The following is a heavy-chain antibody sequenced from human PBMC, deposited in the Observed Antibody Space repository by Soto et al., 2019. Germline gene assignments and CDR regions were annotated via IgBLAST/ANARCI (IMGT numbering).Heavy chain of an antibody. Sequence: ASVKVSCKASGYTFTSYGISWVRQAPGQGLEWMGWISAYNGNTNYAQKLQGRVTITTDTSTSTAYMELRSLRSDDTAVYYCARAPFPVYYHDKKSPRRWFDTWR. V-gene: IGHV1-18*01. J-gene: IGHJ5*01. CDR1: GYTFTSYG. CDR2: ISAYNGNT. D-gene: IGHD3-22*01. CDR3: ARAPFPVYYHDKKSPRRWFDT.